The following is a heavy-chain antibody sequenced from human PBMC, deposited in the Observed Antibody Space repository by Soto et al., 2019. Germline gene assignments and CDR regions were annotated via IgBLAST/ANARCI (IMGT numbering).Heavy chain of an antibody. J-gene: IGHJ3*02. CDR1: GGTFSSYA. CDR3: ARVRGSYYLSAFDI. Sequence: SVTVSCKASGGTFSSYAISWVRQAPGQGLEWMGGIIPIFGTANYAQKFQGRVTITADESTSTAYMELSSLRSEDTAVYYCARVRGSYYLSAFDIWGQGTMVTFSS. D-gene: IGHD1-26*01. V-gene: IGHV1-69*13. CDR2: IIPIFGTA.